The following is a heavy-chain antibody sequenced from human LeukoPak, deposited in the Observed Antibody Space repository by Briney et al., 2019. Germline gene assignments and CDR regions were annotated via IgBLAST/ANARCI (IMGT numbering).Heavy chain of an antibody. CDR1: GYTFTSYG. CDR2: IGLCNGKI. J-gene: IGHJ4*02. D-gene: IGHD3-3*01. V-gene: IGHV1-18*01. Sequence: ASIKVSCKASGYTFTSYGISWVRQAPGQGLEWMGWIGLCNGKINYAQKFQGRVTMTTDTSATTAYMELRSLRSDDTAVYYCARAPDDYDFWSGPFDYWGRGTLVTVSS. CDR3: ARAPDDYDFWSGPFDY.